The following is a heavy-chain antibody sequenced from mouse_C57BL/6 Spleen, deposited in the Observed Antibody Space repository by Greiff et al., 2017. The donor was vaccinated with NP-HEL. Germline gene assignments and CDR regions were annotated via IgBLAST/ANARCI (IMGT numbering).Heavy chain of an antibody. CDR1: GYAFSSYW. CDR3: ARSDYYGSSGGWYFDV. D-gene: IGHD1-1*01. CDR2: IYPGDGDT. J-gene: IGHJ1*03. Sequence: VKLQQSGAELVKPGASVKISCKASGYAFSSYWMNWVKQRPGKGLEWIGQIYPGDGDTNYNGKFKGKATLTADKSSSTADMQLSSLTSEDSAVYFCARSDYYGSSGGWYFDVWGTGTTVTVSS. V-gene: IGHV1-80*01.